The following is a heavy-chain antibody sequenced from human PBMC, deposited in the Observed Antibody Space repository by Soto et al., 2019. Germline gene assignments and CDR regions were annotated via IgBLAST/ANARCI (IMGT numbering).Heavy chain of an antibody. CDR2: ISGSSDST. CDR1: GFTFSSYA. D-gene: IGHD1-26*01. J-gene: IGHJ4*02. V-gene: IGHV3-23*01. CDR3: ARRGSGNYYDY. Sequence: EVQLLESGGGLVQPGGSLRLSCAASGFTFSSYAMRWVRQAPGKGLEWVSSISGSSDSTYYADSVKGRFTISRDNSKNTLYLQMNSLRAEDTAVYYCARRGSGNYYDYWGQATLVTVSS.